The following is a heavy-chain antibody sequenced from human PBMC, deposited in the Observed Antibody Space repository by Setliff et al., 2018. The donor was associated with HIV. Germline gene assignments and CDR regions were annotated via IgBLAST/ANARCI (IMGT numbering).Heavy chain of an antibody. Sequence: SETLSLTCTVSGGSITSSSNYWGWIRQPPGKGLEWIGEINHSGSTNYNPSLKSRVTISVDTSKNQFSLKLSSVTAADTAVYYCARVIIVSGSYYFDYWGQGTLVTVSS. CDR1: GGSITSSSNY. V-gene: IGHV4-39*07. J-gene: IGHJ4*02. CDR3: ARVIIVSGSYYFDY. CDR2: INHSGST. D-gene: IGHD1-26*01.